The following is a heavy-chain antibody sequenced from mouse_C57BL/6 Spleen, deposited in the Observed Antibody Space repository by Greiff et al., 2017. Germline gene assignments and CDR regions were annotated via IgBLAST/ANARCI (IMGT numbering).Heavy chain of an antibody. D-gene: IGHD1-1*01. Sequence: QVQLQQPGAELVRPGSSVKLSCKASGYTFTSYWMHWVKQRPIQGLEWIGNIDPSDSETHYNQKFKDKATLTVDKSSSTAYMQLSSLTSDDSAVYYCAIQIITTVVARYFDVWGTGTTVTVSS. CDR3: AIQIITTVVARYFDV. V-gene: IGHV1-52*01. CDR2: IDPSDSET. CDR1: GYTFTSYW. J-gene: IGHJ1*03.